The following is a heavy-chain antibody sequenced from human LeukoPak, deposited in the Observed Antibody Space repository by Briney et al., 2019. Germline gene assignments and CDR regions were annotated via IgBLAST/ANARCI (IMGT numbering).Heavy chain of an antibody. J-gene: IGHJ4*02. V-gene: IGHV3-33*01. CDR2: IWYDGSNK. CDR1: GFTFSSYG. CDR3: ARGLELWIDY. Sequence: GRSLRLSCAASGFTFSSYGMHWVRQAPGKGLEWVAVIWYDGSNKYYADSVKGRFTISRDNSKTTLYLQMNSLRAEDTAVYYCARGLELWIDYWGQGTLVTVSS. D-gene: IGHD5-18*01.